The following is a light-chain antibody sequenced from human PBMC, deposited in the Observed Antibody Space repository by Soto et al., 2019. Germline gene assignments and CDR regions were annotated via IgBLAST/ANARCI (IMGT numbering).Light chain of an antibody. CDR1: QSISSW. CDR2: KAS. Sequence: DIQMTQSPSTLSASVGDRVTITCRASQSISSWLAWYQQKPGKAPKLLIYKASSVESGVPSRFSGSGSGTEFTLTISSRQPDDFSTYYCQQSWTFGQGTKVEIK. CDR3: QQSWT. J-gene: IGKJ1*01. V-gene: IGKV1-5*03.